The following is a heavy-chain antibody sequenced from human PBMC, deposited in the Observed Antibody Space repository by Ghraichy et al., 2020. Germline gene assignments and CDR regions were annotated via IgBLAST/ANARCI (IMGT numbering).Heavy chain of an antibody. CDR2: IFSNDEK. J-gene: IGHJ5*02. Sequence: SGPTLVKPTETLTLTCTVSGFSLSNARMGVSWIRQPPGKALEWLAHIFSNDEKSYSTSLKSRLTISTDTSKSQVVLTMTNMDPVDTATYYCARIPRTTYWFDPWGQGTLVTVSS. V-gene: IGHV2-26*01. CDR3: ARIPRTTYWFDP. D-gene: IGHD1-7*01. CDR1: GFSLSNARMG.